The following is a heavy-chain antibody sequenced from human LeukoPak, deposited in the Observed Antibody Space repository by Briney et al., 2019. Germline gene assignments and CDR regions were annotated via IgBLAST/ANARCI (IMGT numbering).Heavy chain of an antibody. D-gene: IGHD2-2*01. CDR3: ARLWGRCSSTSCGDY. V-gene: IGHV5-51*01. CDR2: IYPGDSDT. CDR1: GCSFTSYW. J-gene: IGHJ4*02. Sequence: GESLKISCKGSGCSFTSYWIGWVRRLPGKGRGGMGIIYPGDSDTRYSPSFQGQVTISADRSISTAYLQWGSLKASDTAMYYCARLWGRCSSTSCGDYWGQGTLVTVSS.